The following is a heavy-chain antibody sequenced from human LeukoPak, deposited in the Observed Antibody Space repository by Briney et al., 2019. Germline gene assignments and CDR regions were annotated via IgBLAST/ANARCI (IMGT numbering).Heavy chain of an antibody. V-gene: IGHV1-46*01. D-gene: IGHD6-6*01. CDR2: INPSGGST. CDR1: GYTFTSYY. CDR3: ARDSGARLFDY. J-gene: IGHJ4*02. Sequence: GASVKVSCKASGYTFTSYYMHWVRQAPGQGLEWMGIINPSGGSTSYAQKFQGRVTMTRDMSTSTVYMELGSLRSEDTAVYYCARDSGARLFDYWGQGTLVTVSS.